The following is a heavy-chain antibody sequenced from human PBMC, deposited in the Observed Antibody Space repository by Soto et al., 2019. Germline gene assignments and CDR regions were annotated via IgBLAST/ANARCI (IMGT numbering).Heavy chain of an antibody. CDR1: GFTFSSYA. Sequence: QVQLVESGGGVVQPGRSLRLSCAASGFTFSSYAMHWVRQAPGKGLEWVAVISYDGSNKYYADSVKGRFTISRDNSKNTLYLQMNCLRAEDTAVYYCARDLPPRSGWYEGLDYWGQGTVVTVSS. V-gene: IGHV3-30-3*01. J-gene: IGHJ4*02. CDR3: ARDLPPRSGWYEGLDY. D-gene: IGHD6-19*01. CDR2: ISYDGSNK.